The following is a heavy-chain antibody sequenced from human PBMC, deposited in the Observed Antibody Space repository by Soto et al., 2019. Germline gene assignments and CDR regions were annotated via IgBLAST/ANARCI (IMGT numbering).Heavy chain of an antibody. CDR2: IYNTGRT. J-gene: IGHJ5*01. CDR3: VRYDT. V-gene: IGHV4-39*01. Sequence: QLQLQESGPGLVKPSETLSLTCTVSGGSISSIRFSWGWVRQPPGKGLEWIGAIYNTGRTSYHPSLERRVTVSVDMSKNPFSLKMTSVTAADTAIYHGVRYDTWGHGILVTVSS. CDR1: GGSISSIRFS.